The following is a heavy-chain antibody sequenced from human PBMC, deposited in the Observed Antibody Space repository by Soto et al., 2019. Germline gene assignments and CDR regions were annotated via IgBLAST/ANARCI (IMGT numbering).Heavy chain of an antibody. V-gene: IGHV4-34*01. D-gene: IGHD3-10*01. J-gene: IGHJ3*02. Sequence: QVQLRQWGAGLLKPSETLSLTCAVYGGSFSGYYWSWIRQPPGKGLEWIGEINHSGSTKYNPSLKSRVTISVDTSKNKFSLKLSSVTAADTAVYYCARGGYYARYAFDIWGQGTMVTVSS. CDR1: GGSFSGYY. CDR2: INHSGST. CDR3: ARGGYYARYAFDI.